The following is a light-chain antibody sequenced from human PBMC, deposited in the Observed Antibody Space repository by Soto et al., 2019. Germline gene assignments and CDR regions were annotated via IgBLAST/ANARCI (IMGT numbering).Light chain of an antibody. V-gene: IGKV3-15*01. J-gene: IGKJ1*01. CDR2: GAS. CDR3: QQYNNWT. CDR1: QSVSSN. Sequence: EKVMTQSPATLSVSPGERATLPCRASQSVSSNLAWYQQKPGQAPRLLIYGASTRATGIPARFSGSGSGTEFTLTISSLQSEDFAVYYCQQYNNWTFGQGTKVEIK.